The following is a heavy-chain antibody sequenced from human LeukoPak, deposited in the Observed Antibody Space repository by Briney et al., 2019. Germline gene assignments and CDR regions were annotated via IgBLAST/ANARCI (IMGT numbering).Heavy chain of an antibody. V-gene: IGHV3-9*01. J-gene: IGHJ4*02. CDR2: ISWNSGSI. CDR1: GFTFDDYA. CDR3: ARAVEYNYGCNY. Sequence: PGGSLRLSCAASGFTFDDYAMHWVRQAPGKGLEWVSGISWNSGSIGYADSVKGRFTISRDNAKNSLYLQMNSLRAEDTAVYYCARAVEYNYGCNYWGQGTLVTVSS. D-gene: IGHD5-18*01.